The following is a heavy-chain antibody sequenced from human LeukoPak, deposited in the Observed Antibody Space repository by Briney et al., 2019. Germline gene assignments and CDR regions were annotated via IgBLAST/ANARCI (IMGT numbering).Heavy chain of an antibody. J-gene: IGHJ4*02. V-gene: IGHV4-34*01. CDR3: ARAVTLQLFDY. CDR1: GGSFSGYY. CDR2: INHSGST. Sequence: PSETLSLTCAVYGGSFSGYYWNWIRQPPAKGLEWMGEINHSGSTNYNPSLKSRVTISVDTSKNQFSLKLSSVTAADTAVYYCARAVTLQLFDYWGQGTLATVSS. D-gene: IGHD1-1*01.